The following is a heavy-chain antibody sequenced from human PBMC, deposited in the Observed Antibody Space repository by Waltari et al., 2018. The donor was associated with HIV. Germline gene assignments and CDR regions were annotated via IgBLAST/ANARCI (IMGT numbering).Heavy chain of an antibody. J-gene: IGHJ3*02. CDR3: ARDEAEMATLTAFDI. D-gene: IGHD5-12*01. V-gene: IGHV3-21*01. CDR2: ISSGSVYI. Sequence: EVQLVESGGGLVKPGGSLRLSCAASRFTFSSYSMNWVRQAPGKGLEWVSSISSGSVYIYDADSVKGRFTISRDNAKNSLYLQMNSLRAEDMAVYYCARDEAEMATLTAFDIWGQGTMVTVSS. CDR1: RFTFSSYS.